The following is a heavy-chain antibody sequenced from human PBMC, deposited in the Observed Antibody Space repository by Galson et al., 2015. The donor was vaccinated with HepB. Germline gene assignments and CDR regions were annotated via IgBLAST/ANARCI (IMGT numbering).Heavy chain of an antibody. D-gene: IGHD1-1*01. J-gene: IGHJ4*02. CDR2: MNPNSGNT. V-gene: IGHV1-8*01. CDR3: ARGHYPGKKPLGY. CDR1: GYTFTSYD. Sequence: SVKVSCKASGYTFTSYDINWVRQATGQGLEWMGWMNPNSGNTGFAQKLQGRVTMTRNTSISTAYMELSSLRSEDTAVYYCARGHYPGKKPLGYWGQGTLVTVSS.